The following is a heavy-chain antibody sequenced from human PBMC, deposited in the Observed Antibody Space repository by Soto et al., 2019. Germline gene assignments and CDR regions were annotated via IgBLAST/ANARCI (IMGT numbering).Heavy chain of an antibody. J-gene: IGHJ4*02. V-gene: IGHV3-21*01. CDR2: ISSSSSYI. CDR1: GFTFSSYS. D-gene: IGHD1-26*01. Sequence: EVQLVESGGGLVKPWGSERLSCAASGFTFSSYSMNWVRQAPGKGLEWVSSISSSSSYIYYADSVKGRFTISRDNAKNSLYLQMNSLRAEDTAVYYCARDRGGAKYYFDYWGQGTLVTVSS. CDR3: ARDRGGAKYYFDY.